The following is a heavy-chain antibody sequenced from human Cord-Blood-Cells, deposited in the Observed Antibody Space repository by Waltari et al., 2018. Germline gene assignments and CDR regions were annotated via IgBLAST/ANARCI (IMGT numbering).Heavy chain of an antibody. Sequence: EVQLLESGGGLVQTGGSLTLYCAASGFTFRSYALSWVRQAPGKGLEWVSAISGSGGRTYYADSVKGRFTISRDNSKNTLYLQMNSLRAEDTAVYYCAKARGNWGSYDYWGQGALVTVSS. V-gene: IGHV3-23*01. CDR2: ISGSGGRT. D-gene: IGHD7-27*01. J-gene: IGHJ4*02. CDR1: GFTFRSYA. CDR3: AKARGNWGSYDY.